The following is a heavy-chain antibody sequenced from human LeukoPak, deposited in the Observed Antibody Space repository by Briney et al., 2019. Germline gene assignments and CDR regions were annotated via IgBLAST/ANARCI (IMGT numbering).Heavy chain of an antibody. Sequence: PGGSLRLSCAASGFTFSSYGMHWVRQAPGKGLEWVAVISYDGSNKYYADSVKGRFTISRDNSKNTLYLQMNSLRAEDTAVYYCAKDPWDDILTGYYKPLPFDPWGQGTLVTVSS. J-gene: IGHJ5*02. CDR2: ISYDGSNK. CDR3: AKDPWDDILTGYYKPLPFDP. V-gene: IGHV3-30*18. CDR1: GFTFSSYG. D-gene: IGHD3-9*01.